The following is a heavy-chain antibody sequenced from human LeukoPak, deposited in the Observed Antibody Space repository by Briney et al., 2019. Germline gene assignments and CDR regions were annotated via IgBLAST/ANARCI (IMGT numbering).Heavy chain of an antibody. CDR2: IWYDGSNK. CDR3: AREMGLNIVATFGY. V-gene: IGHV3-33*01. CDR1: GFTFSNYG. J-gene: IGHJ4*02. D-gene: IGHD5-12*01. Sequence: GGSLRLSCTASGFTFSNYGMHWVRQAPGKGLEWVALIWYDGSNKYYADSVQGRFIISRDNSKNTLYLQMNSLRAEDTAVYYCAREMGLNIVATFGYWGQGTLVTVSS.